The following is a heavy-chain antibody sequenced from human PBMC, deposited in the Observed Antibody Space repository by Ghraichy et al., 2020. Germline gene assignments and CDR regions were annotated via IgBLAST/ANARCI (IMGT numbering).Heavy chain of an antibody. Sequence: SETLSLTCTVSGGSISSYYWSWIRQPPGKGLEWIGYIYYSGSTNYNPSLKSRVTISVDTSKNQFSLKLSSVTAADTAVYYCARWSGSYIDDWGQGTLVTVSS. V-gene: IGHV4-59*01. CDR3: ARWSGSYIDD. CDR2: IYYSGST. CDR1: GGSISSYY. D-gene: IGHD1-26*01. J-gene: IGHJ4*02.